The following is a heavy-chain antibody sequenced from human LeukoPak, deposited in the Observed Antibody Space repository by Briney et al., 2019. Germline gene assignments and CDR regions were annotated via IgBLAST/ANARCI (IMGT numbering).Heavy chain of an antibody. CDR1: GFTFGDYA. CDR2: IRSKAYGGTT. J-gene: IGHJ4*02. D-gene: IGHD2-2*01. V-gene: IGHV3-49*04. Sequence: GGSMRLSCTASGFTFGDYAMSWVRQAPGKGREWVGFIRSKAYGGTTEYAASVKGRFTISRDDSKSIAYLQMNSLKTEDTAVYYCSGSTSWHLFDYWGQGTLVTVSS. CDR3: SGSTSWHLFDY.